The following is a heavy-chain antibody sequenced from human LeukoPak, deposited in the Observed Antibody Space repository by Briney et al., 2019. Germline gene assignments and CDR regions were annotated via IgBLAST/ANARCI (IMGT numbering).Heavy chain of an antibody. J-gene: IGHJ4*02. V-gene: IGHV3-30-3*01. CDR1: GFTFSSYA. CDR2: ISYDGSNK. CDR3: AREGYDF. D-gene: IGHD3-3*01. Sequence: GGSLRLSCAASGFTFSSYAMHWGRQAPGKGLEWVAVISYDGSNKYYADSVKGRFTISRDNSKNTLYLQMNSLRAEDTAVYYCAREGYDFWGQGTLVTVSS.